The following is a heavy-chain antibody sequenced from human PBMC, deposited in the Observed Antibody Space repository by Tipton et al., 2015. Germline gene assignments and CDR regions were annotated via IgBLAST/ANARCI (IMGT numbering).Heavy chain of an antibody. Sequence: TLSLTCTVSGGSFSDYYWSWIRQSPGEGLEWIGYIYYSGSTNYNPSLRSRVAMSMDTSKNQFSLKLSSVIAADTAVYYCARASIIQCYYRDSSRYYLFKSWGQGTLVTVSS. J-gene: IGHJ1*01. CDR1: GGSFSDYY. V-gene: IGHV4-59*01. D-gene: IGHD3-22*01. CDR2: IYYSGST. CDR3: ARASIIQCYYRDSSRYYLFKS.